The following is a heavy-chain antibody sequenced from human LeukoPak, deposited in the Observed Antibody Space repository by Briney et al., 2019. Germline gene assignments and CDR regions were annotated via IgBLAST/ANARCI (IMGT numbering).Heavy chain of an antibody. V-gene: IGHV4-38-2*02. CDR2: IYHSGST. CDR3: ARTHYCGGDCYYYYYYYMDV. Sequence: SETLSLTCTVSGYSISSGYYWGWIRPPPGKGLEWIGSIYHSGSTYYNPSLKSRVTISVDTSKNQFSLKLSSVTAADTAVYYCARTHYCGGDCYYYYYYYMDVWGKGTTVTVSS. CDR1: GYSISSGYY. J-gene: IGHJ6*03. D-gene: IGHD2-21*02.